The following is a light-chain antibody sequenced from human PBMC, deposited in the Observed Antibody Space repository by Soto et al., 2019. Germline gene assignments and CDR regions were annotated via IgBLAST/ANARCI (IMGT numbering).Light chain of an antibody. CDR1: QSVSSY. CDR2: DAS. CDR3: QPRSNWPPK. J-gene: IGKJ3*01. Sequence: EIVLTQSPATLSLSPGERATLSCRASQSVSSYLAWYQQKPGQAPRLLIYDASNRATGIPARFSGSGSGTDFTLTISILEPEDFAVYYCQPRSNWPPKFGPGTKVDIK. V-gene: IGKV3-11*01.